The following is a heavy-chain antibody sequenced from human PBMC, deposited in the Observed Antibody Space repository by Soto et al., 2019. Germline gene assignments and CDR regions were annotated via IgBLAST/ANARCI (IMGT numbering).Heavy chain of an antibody. J-gene: IGHJ4*02. V-gene: IGHV4-30-4*01. CDR1: GGSISSGDYY. CDR2: IYYSGST. CDR3: ARGDSRSVSTSYYFDY. Sequence: QTLSLTCTVSGGSISSGDYYWCWIRQPPGKGLEWIGYIYYSGSTYYNPSLKSRVTISVDTSKNQFSLKLSSVTAADTAVYYCARGDSRSVSTSYYFDYWGQGTLVTVSS. D-gene: IGHD6-13*01.